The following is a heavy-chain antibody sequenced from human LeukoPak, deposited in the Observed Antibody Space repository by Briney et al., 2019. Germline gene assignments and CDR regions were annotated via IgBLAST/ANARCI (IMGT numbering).Heavy chain of an antibody. CDR1: RYTFTGYY. CDR3: ARGGSGWDSNMGY. D-gene: IGHD6-19*01. V-gene: IGHV1-2*02. J-gene: IGHJ4*02. CDR2: INPNSGGT. Sequence: ASVKVSCKASRYTFTGYYMHWVRQAPGQGLEGMGWINPNSGGTNYAQKFQGRVTMTRDTSISTAYMELSRLRSDDTAVYYCARGGSGWDSNMGYWGQGTLVTVSS.